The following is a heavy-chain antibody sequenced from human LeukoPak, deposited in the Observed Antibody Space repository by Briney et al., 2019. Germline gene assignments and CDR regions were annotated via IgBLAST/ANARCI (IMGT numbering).Heavy chain of an antibody. CDR2: INTNTGNP. D-gene: IGHD3-22*01. Sequence: GASVKVSCKASGYTFTSYAMNWVRQAPGQGLEWMGWINTNTGNPTYAQGFTGRFVFSLDTSVSTAYLQISSLKAEDTAVYYCAREGSDDSSGYCPSYASKNNWFDPWGQGTLVTVSS. CDR3: AREGSDDSSGYCPSYASKNNWFDP. J-gene: IGHJ5*02. CDR1: GYTFTSYA. V-gene: IGHV7-4-1*02.